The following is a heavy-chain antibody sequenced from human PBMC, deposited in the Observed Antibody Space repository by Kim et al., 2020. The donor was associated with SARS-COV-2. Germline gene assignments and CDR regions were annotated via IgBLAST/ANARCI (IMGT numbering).Heavy chain of an antibody. CDR3: AREVSWYRYGSSWFDP. Sequence: GGSLRLSCAASGFTFSSYWMHWVRQAPGKGLVWVSRINSDGSSTSYADSVKGRFTISRDNAKNTLYLQMNSLRAKDTAVYYCAREVSWYRYGSSWFDPWGQGTLVTVSS. J-gene: IGHJ5*02. CDR2: INSDGSST. V-gene: IGHV3-74*01. CDR1: GFTFSSYW. D-gene: IGHD5-18*01.